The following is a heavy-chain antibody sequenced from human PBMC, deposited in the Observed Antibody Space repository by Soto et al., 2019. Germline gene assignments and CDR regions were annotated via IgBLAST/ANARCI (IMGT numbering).Heavy chain of an antibody. V-gene: IGHV4-4*07. Sequence: PSHTLPLTCTVPGGSISSYYWSWIRQPAGKGVGWIGRIYTTGSTDYNPSLKGRVTRSVDKAKKQFSRKLSSDTAADTAMYCGAVHLCFYHCDSSGDMEIWGQGTMVTDS. CDR3: AVHLCFYHCDSSGDMEI. J-gene: IGHJ3*02. CDR1: GGSISSYY. CDR2: IYTTGST. D-gene: IGHD3-22*01.